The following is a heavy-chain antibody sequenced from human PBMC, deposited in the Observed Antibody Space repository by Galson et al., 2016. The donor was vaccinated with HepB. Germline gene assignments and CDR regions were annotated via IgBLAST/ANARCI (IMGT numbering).Heavy chain of an antibody. CDR1: GGSISSYF. V-gene: IGHV4-59*01. CDR2: SYYTGNT. Sequence: SETLSLTCTVSGGSISSYFWTWIRQPPGKGLEWIGHSYYTGNTNYNPSLKSRATISLDMSKNQFSLKLTSVTAADTAVYYCARAGAVAGFYGMGVWGQGATVTVSS. J-gene: IGHJ6*02. CDR3: ARAGAVAGFYGMGV. D-gene: IGHD2-21*01.